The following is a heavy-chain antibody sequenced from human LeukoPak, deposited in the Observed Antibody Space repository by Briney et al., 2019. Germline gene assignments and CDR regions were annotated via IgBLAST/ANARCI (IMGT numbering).Heavy chain of an antibody. CDR2: ISAYNGNT. J-gene: IGHJ4*02. D-gene: IGHD6-13*01. Sequence: ASVKVSCKASGYTFTSYDINWVRQAPGQGLEWMGWISAYNGNTNYAQKLQGRVTMTTDTSTSTAYMELSRLRSDDTAVYYCARDRFIGSSSPSGYWGQGTLVTVSS. CDR3: ARDRFIGSSSPSGY. V-gene: IGHV1-18*01. CDR1: GYTFTSYD.